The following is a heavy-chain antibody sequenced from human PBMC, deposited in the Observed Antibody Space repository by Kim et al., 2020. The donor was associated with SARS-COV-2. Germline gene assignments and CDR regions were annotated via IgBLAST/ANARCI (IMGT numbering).Heavy chain of an antibody. D-gene: IGHD2-8*01. CDR2: N. CDR3: ARDLRLRCFDY. V-gene: IGHV6-1*01. Sequence: NDYAVSVKRRIPHKSDTSKTQFSLQLNSVTPEDTAVYYCARDLRLRCFDYWGQGTLVTVSS. J-gene: IGHJ4*02.